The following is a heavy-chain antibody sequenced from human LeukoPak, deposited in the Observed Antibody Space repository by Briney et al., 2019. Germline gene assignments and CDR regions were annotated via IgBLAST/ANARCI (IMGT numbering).Heavy chain of an antibody. D-gene: IGHD6-13*01. Sequence: GGSLRLSCAASGFTFSSYSMNWVRQAPGKGLEWVSYISSSSSTIYYADSVKGRFTISRDNAKSSLYLQMNSLRAGDTAVYHCAPGYRYYFDYWGQGTLVTVSS. V-gene: IGHV3-48*01. CDR2: ISSSSSTI. CDR3: APGYRYYFDY. J-gene: IGHJ4*02. CDR1: GFTFSSYS.